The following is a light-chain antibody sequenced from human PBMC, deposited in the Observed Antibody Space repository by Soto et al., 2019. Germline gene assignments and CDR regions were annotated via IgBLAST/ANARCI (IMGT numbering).Light chain of an antibody. CDR3: QKYNSVPVT. CDR2: AAY. V-gene: IGKV1-27*01. J-gene: IGKJ5*01. CDR1: QGISNY. Sequence: DIQMTQSPSSLSASVGDRVIITCRASQGISNYLAWYQQKPGKVPKLLIYAAYTLQSGVPSRFSGSGSGTDFTLTISSLQPEDVATYYCQKYNSVPVTFGQGTRLEIK.